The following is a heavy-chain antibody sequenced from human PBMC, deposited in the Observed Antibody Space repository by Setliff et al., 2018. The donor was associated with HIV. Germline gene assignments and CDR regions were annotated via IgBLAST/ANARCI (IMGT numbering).Heavy chain of an antibody. J-gene: IGHJ2*01. CDR2: IIPIFGTA. CDR1: GGTFSSYA. V-gene: IGHV1-69*05. D-gene: IGHD2-8*01. Sequence: ASVKVSCKASGGTFSSYAISWVRQAPGQGLEWMGGIIPIFGTANYAQKFQGRVTITTDESTSTAYMELSSLRSEDTAVYYCAREGRYCTNGVCYSDWYFDLWGRGTLVTVSS. CDR3: AREGRYCTNGVCYSDWYFDL.